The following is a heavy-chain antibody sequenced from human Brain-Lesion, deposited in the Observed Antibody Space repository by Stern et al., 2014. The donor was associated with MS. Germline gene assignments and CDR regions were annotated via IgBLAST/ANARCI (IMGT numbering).Heavy chain of an antibody. CDR3: ATLSPGAGGNYYRHFDY. CDR2: FDPEDGET. Sequence: VQLVESGAEVKKPGASVKVSCKVSGYTITELSMHWVRQAPRKGLEWMGGFDPEDGETLYAQKFQGSITLTEATYTDTANMGRCSLRSEDTAVYYCATLSPGAGGNYYRHFDYWGQGTLVTVSS. J-gene: IGHJ4*02. D-gene: IGHD1-26*01. CDR1: GYTITELS. V-gene: IGHV1-24*01.